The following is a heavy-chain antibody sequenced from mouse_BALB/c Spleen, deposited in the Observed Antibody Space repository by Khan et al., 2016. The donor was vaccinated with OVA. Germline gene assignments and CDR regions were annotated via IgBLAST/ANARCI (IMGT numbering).Heavy chain of an antibody. J-gene: IGHJ3*01. D-gene: IGHD2-14*01. Sequence: QVQLKQSGAELARPGASVKMSCKASGYTFTSYTIHWIKKRPGQGLEWIGSINPSNGYTNYNQKFKDKATLTTDKSSTTAYLQLSSLTSDDSAVYNCVRDGAYHRNDGWVAYWGQGTLVTVAA. CDR1: GYTFTSYT. V-gene: IGHV1-4*01. CDR3: VRDGAYHRNDGWVAY. CDR2: INPSNGYT.